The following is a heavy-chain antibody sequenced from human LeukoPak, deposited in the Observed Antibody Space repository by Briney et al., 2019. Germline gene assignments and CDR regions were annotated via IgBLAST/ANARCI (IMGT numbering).Heavy chain of an antibody. CDR2: IYHSGSP. Sequence: PSGTLSLTCAVSGGSISSNNWWGWVRQPPGKGLEWIGEIYHSGSPNYNPSLKSRVTISVDTSKNQFSLNLNSVTAADTAVYYCARGGAARLHFQNWGQGTLVTVSS. V-gene: IGHV4-4*02. D-gene: IGHD6-6*01. J-gene: IGHJ1*01. CDR1: GGSISSNNW. CDR3: ARGGAARLHFQN.